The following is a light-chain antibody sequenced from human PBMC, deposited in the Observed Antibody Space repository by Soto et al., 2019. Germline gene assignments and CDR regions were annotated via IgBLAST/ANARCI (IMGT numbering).Light chain of an antibody. J-gene: IGKJ1*01. Sequence: EIVLTQSPATLSLSPGERATLSCRASQSVSRNLAWYQQKAGQAPRLLIYDASNRATGIPARFSGSGSGTDFTLTISSLEPEDFAVYYCQQRSNWPLLTFGQGTKVDIK. V-gene: IGKV3-11*01. CDR2: DAS. CDR3: QQRSNWPLLT. CDR1: QSVSRN.